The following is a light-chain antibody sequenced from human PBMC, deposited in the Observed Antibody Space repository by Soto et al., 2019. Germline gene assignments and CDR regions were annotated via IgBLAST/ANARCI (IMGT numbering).Light chain of an antibody. CDR3: QQHYSTPR. Sequence: DIVMTQSPDSLAVSLGERATINCKSSQSVLYSSNNKNYLAWYQQKPGQPPKLLIYWASTRESGVPDRFSGSGSGTDFTLTIDSLQAEDVAVYYCQQHYSTPRFGQGTKVEIK. CDR2: WAS. J-gene: IGKJ1*01. CDR1: QSVLYSSNNKNY. V-gene: IGKV4-1*01.